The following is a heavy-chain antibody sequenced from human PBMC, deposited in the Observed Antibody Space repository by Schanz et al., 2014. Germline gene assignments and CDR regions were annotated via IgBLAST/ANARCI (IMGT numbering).Heavy chain of an antibody. V-gene: IGHV3-66*01. J-gene: IGHJ4*02. CDR2: IYSGIGA. CDR1: GFTVSSNH. CDR3: ARSAGRDFWSGYYTRFDY. Sequence: EGQLAESGGGLVQPGGSLRLSCAVSGFTVSSNHMSWVRQAPGKGLEWVSVIYSGIGAYYADSVKGRFTISRDNAKNSLYLQMNSLRAEDTAVYYCARSAGRDFWSGYYTRFDYWGQGTLVTVSS. D-gene: IGHD3-3*01.